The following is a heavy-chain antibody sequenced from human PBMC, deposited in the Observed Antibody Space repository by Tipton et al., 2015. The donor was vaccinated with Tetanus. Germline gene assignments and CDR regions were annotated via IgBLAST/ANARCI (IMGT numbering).Heavy chain of an antibody. CDR1: GASIRSGGFF. V-gene: IGHV4-31*03. Sequence: TLSLTCTVSGASIRSGGFFWNWVRQHPGKGLEWIGNIYHRGSTYYNPSLKSRVTISVDTSKNQFSLKLSSVTAADTAVYYCARDPAVLRFLEWLPDWYFALWGRGTLVAVSS. D-gene: IGHD3-3*01. CDR3: ARDPAVLRFLEWLPDWYFAL. J-gene: IGHJ2*01. CDR2: IYHRGST.